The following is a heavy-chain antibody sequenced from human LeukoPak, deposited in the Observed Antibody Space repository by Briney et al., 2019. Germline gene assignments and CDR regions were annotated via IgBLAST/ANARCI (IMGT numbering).Heavy chain of an antibody. J-gene: IGHJ4*02. CDR3: ARVFYGSGRFDY. CDR2: INHSGST. Sequence: PSETLSLTCAVYGGPFSGYYWSWIRQPPGKGLEWIGEINHSGSTNYNPSLKSRVTISVDTSKNQFSLKLSSVTAADTAVYYCARVFYGSGRFDYWGQGTLVTVSS. D-gene: IGHD3-10*01. CDR1: GGPFSGYY. V-gene: IGHV4-34*01.